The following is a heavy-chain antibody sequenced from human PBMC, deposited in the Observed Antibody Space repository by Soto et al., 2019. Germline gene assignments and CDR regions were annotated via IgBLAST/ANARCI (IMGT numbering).Heavy chain of an antibody. V-gene: IGHV4-39*01. D-gene: IGHD3-3*01. Sequence: PSETLSLTCTVSGGSISSSSYYWGWIRQPPGKGLDWIGSIYYSGSTYYNPSLKSRVTISVDTSKNQFSLKLSSLTAADTAVYYCARREYDFWSGYCSARSRFDPWGQGTLVTVSS. CDR2: IYYSGST. CDR1: GGSISSSSYY. J-gene: IGHJ5*02. CDR3: ARREYDFWSGYCSARSRFDP.